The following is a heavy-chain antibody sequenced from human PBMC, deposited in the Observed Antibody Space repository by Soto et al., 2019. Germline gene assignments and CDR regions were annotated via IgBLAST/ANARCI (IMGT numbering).Heavy chain of an antibody. CDR3: ARDPGYSYGYN. Sequence: QVQLGQSGAEVKKPGASVKFSCKASGYTFTSYAMHWVRQAPGQRLEWMGWINAGNGNTKYSQKFQGRVTITRDTSASTAYMELSSLRSEDTAVYYCARDPGYSYGYNWGQGTLVTVSS. D-gene: IGHD5-18*01. J-gene: IGHJ4*02. V-gene: IGHV1-3*01. CDR2: INAGNGNT. CDR1: GYTFTSYA.